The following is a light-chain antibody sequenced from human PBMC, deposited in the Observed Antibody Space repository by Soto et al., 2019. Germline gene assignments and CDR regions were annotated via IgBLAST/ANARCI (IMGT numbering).Light chain of an antibody. J-gene: IGLJ2*01. CDR1: SSNIGNNF. V-gene: IGLV1-51*02. CDR2: END. Sequence: QSALTQPPSVSAAPGQRVTISCSGSSSNIGNNFVSWYQQLPGTAPKLLIYENDKRPSEIPDRFSGSKSGTSATLAISGLQTGDEADYYCVAWDTSLSAGGVVFGGGTKLTVL. CDR3: VAWDTSLSAGGVV.